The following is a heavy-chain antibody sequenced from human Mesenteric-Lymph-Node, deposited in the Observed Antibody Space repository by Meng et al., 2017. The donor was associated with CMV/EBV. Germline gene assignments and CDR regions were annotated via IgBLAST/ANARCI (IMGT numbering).Heavy chain of an antibody. V-gene: IGHV1-2*02. CDR1: GYTFTGYY. CDR3: VRLAGGVDY. CDR2: INPNSGGT. D-gene: IGHD3-10*01. Sequence: ASVKVSCKASGYTFTGYYMHWVRQAPGQGLEWMGWINPNSGGTNYAQKFQDRVTMTRDTSISTVYMELSSLRSDDTAVYYCVRLAGGVDYWGQGTLVTVSS. J-gene: IGHJ4*02.